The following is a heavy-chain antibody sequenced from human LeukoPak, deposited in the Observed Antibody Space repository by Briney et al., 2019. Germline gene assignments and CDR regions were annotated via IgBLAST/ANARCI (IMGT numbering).Heavy chain of an antibody. J-gene: IGHJ4*02. V-gene: IGHV4-61*08. D-gene: IGHD3-10*01. Sequence: SETLSLACTVSGGSVSSGGYYWSWIRQHPGKGLEWIWYIYYSGSTYYNPSLKSRVTISVDTSKNQFSLKLSSVTAADTAVYYCARRLVRGVIIIEFDCWGQGTLVTVSS. CDR3: ARRLVRGVIIIEFDC. CDR2: IYYSGST. CDR1: GGSVSSGGYY.